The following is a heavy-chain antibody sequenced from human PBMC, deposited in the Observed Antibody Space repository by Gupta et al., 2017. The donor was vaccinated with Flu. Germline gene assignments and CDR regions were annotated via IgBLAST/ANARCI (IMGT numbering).Heavy chain of an antibody. J-gene: IGHJ3*02. CDR2: ISSSSSYT. CDR1: GFTFRDYY. D-gene: IGHD1-26*01. V-gene: IGHV3-11*05. CDR3: ARDDSGSYSRWAFDI. Sequence: QVQLVESGGGLVKPGGSLRLSCAASGFTFRDYYMSWIRQAPGKGLEWVSYISSSSSYTNYADSVKGRFTISRDNAKNSLYLQMNSLRAEDTAVYYCARDDSGSYSRWAFDIWGQGTMVTVSS.